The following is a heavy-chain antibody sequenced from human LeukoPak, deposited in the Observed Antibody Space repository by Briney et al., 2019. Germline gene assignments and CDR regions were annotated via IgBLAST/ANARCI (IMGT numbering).Heavy chain of an antibody. V-gene: IGHV3-23*01. D-gene: IGHD3-10*01. CDR2: ISGSGGST. CDR1: GFTFSSYA. J-gene: IGHJ4*02. CDR3: AKSRTMVQGVVGGPYY. Sequence: GGSLRLSCAASGFTFSSYAMSWVRQAPGKGLDWVSAISGSGGSTYYADSVKGRFTISRDNSKNTLYLQMNSLRAEDTAVYYCAKSRTMVQGVVGGPYYWGQGTLVTVSS.